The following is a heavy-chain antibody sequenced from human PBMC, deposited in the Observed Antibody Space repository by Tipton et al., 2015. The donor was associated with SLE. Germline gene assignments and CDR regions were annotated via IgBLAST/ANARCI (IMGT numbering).Heavy chain of an antibody. CDR3: ARDTEGATTNRNYYYGMDV. J-gene: IGHJ6*02. CDR2: IYYSGST. D-gene: IGHD1-26*01. V-gene: IGHV4-59*01. Sequence: TLSLTCTVSGGSISGYYWTWIRQPPGKGLQWIGYIYYSGSTNYNPSLKSRVTISVDTSKNQFSLKLSSVTAADTAVYYCARDTEGATTNRNYYYGMDVWGQGTTVTVSS. CDR1: GGSISGYY.